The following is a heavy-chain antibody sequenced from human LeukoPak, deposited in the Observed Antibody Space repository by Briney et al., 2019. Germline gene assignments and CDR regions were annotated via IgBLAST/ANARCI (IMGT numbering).Heavy chain of an antibody. J-gene: IGHJ3*02. V-gene: IGHV1-2*04. Sequence: ASVKVSCKASGYTFTGYYMHWVRQAPGQGLEWMGWINPNSGGTDYAQKFQGWVTMTRDTSISTAYMELSRLRSDDTAVYYCARDYCSSTSCSGHAFDIWGQGTMVTVSS. D-gene: IGHD2-2*01. CDR2: INPNSGGT. CDR3: ARDYCSSTSCSGHAFDI. CDR1: GYTFTGYY.